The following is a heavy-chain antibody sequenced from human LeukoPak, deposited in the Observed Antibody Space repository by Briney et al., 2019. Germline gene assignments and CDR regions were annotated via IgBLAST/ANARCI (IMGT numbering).Heavy chain of an antibody. Sequence: PSETLSLTCSVSSGSISSTGYYWGWLRQPPGKGLEWIGSVYYSGTTYYNPSLKSRVTISVDTSKNQFSLRLSSVTAADTAVYYCAREYSSSRYDYWGQGTLVSVSS. D-gene: IGHD2-2*01. J-gene: IGHJ4*02. CDR2: VYYSGTT. CDR1: SGSISSTGYY. V-gene: IGHV4-39*07. CDR3: AREYSSSRYDY.